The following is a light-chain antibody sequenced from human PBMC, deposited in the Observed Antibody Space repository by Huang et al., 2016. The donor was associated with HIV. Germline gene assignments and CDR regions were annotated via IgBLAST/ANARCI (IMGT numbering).Light chain of an antibody. Sequence: EIVMTQSPATLSVSPGERATLSCRASQSVSSNLAWYQQKPGQAPRHLIDGASTRATGIPARFSGSGSGTEFTLTISSLQSEDFAVYYCQQYNNWPPWTFGQGTKVEIK. V-gene: IGKV3-15*01. CDR2: GAS. CDR1: QSVSSN. J-gene: IGKJ1*01. CDR3: QQYNNWPPWT.